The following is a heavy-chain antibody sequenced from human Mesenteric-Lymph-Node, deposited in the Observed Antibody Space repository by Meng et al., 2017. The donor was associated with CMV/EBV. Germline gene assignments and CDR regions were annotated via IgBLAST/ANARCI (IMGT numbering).Heavy chain of an antibody. CDR2: IIPILGIA. D-gene: IGHD1-7*01. CDR3: ARGNWNYGGVDT. J-gene: IGHJ5*02. Sequence: SVKVSCKASGGTFSSYTISWVRQAPGQGLEWMGRIIPILGIANYAQKFQGRVTMTRDTSTSTVYMELSSLRSEDTAVYYCARGNWNYGGVDTWGQGTLVTVSS. V-gene: IGHV1-69*02. CDR1: GGTFSSYT.